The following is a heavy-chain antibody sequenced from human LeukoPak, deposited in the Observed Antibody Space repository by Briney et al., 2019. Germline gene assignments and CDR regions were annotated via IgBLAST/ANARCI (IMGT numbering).Heavy chain of an antibody. CDR1: GYTFTGYY. J-gene: IGHJ2*01. Sequence: ASVKVSCKASGYTFTGYYMHWVRQAPGQGLEWMGWINPNNGGTNYAQKFQGRVTMTRDTSISTAYMELSRLRSDDTAVYYCARGPITMIVVVITGFNWYFDLWGRGTLVTVSS. CDR3: ARGPITMIVVVITGFNWYFDL. D-gene: IGHD3-22*01. CDR2: INPNNGGT. V-gene: IGHV1-2*02.